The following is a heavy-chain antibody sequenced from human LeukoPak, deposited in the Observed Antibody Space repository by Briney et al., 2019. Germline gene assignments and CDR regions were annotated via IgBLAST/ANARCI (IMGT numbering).Heavy chain of an antibody. D-gene: IGHD5-18*01. CDR3: ARRAGTAMVEYYLDY. CDR1: GYTFTGYY. V-gene: IGHV1-2*02. J-gene: IGHJ4*02. Sequence: ASVKVSCKASGYTFTGYYMHWVRQAPGQGLEWMGWINPNSGGTNYAQKFQGRVTMTRDTSISTAYMELSRLRSDDMAVYYCARRAGTAMVEYYLDYWGQGTLVTVSS. CDR2: INPNSGGT.